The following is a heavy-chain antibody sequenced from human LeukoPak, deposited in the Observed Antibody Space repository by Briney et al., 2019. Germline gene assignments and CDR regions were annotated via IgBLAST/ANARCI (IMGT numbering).Heavy chain of an antibody. D-gene: IGHD3-9*01. Sequence: ASVKVSCKASGYTFTGYYMHWVRQAPGQGLERMGWINPNSGDTNYAQKFQGRVTMTRDTSISTAYMELSRLRSDDTAVYYCARVFNYDILTGYFYWGQGTLVTVSS. CDR3: ARVFNYDILTGYFY. CDR1: GYTFTGYY. CDR2: INPNSGDT. V-gene: IGHV1-2*02. J-gene: IGHJ4*02.